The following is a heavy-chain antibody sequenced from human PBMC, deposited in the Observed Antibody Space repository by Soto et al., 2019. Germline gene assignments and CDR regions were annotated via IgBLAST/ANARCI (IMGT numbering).Heavy chain of an antibody. J-gene: IGHJ4*02. CDR2: IYYTGST. CDR1: GGSISSYV. D-gene: IGHD6-6*01. V-gene: IGHV4-59*12. CDR3: ARARIAARGLDY. Sequence: SETLSLTCTVSGGSISSYVWSWIWLPPGTGLEWIGYIYYTGSTNYNPSLQSRVPISVDTSKNQFSLKLSSVTAGDPAVYYCARARIAARGLDYWGQGTRFTFPS.